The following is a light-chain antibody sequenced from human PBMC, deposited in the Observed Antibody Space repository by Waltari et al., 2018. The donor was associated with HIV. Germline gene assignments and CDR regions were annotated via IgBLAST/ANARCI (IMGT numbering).Light chain of an antibody. CDR1: QTISSY. V-gene: IGKV1-39*01. Sequence: DIQMTQSPSSLSASVGDRVTISCRDSQTISSYLNLYQHKQGYPPQLLIYASSSLQSVLPSRFSGSGAGTYFTLTISSLQPEDFATYSCQQSYTPPYTFGPGTKLEIK. CDR3: QQSYTPPYT. J-gene: IGKJ2*01. CDR2: ASS.